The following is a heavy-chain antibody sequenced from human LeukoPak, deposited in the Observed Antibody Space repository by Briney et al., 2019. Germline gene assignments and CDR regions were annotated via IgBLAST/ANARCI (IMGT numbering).Heavy chain of an antibody. D-gene: IGHD1-26*01. CDR3: ARDGRELLQDAFDI. CDR1: GFTFSSYS. Sequence: PGGSLRLSCAASGFTFSSYSMNWVRQAPGKGLEWVSSISSSSSYIYYADSVKGRFTISRDNAKNSLYLQMNSLRAEDTAVYYCARDGRELLQDAFDIWGQGTMVTVSS. J-gene: IGHJ3*02. CDR2: ISSSSSYI. V-gene: IGHV3-21*04.